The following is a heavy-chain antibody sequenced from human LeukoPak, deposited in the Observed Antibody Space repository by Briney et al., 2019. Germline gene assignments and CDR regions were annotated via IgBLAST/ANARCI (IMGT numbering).Heavy chain of an antibody. V-gene: IGHV3-11*01. CDR3: ASEFYDSSGYYYSFDY. D-gene: IGHD3-22*01. CDR1: GFTFSDYY. J-gene: IGHJ4*02. CDR2: ISSSGSTI. Sequence: PGGSLRLSCAASGFTFSDYYMSWIRQAPGKGLEWVSYISSSGSTIYYADSVKGRFTISRDNAKNSLYLQMNSLRAEDTAVYYCASEFYDSSGYYYSFDYWGQGTLVTVSS.